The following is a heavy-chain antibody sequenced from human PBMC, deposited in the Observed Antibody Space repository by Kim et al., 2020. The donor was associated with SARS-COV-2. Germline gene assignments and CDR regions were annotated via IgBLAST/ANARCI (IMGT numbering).Heavy chain of an antibody. CDR1: GFTFGDYA. CDR2: IRSKAYGGTT. V-gene: IGHV3-49*03. D-gene: IGHD4-17*01. CDR3: TRSMTTVTTLFDY. J-gene: IGHJ4*02. Sequence: GGSLRLSCTASGFTFGDYAMSWFRQAPGKGLEWVGFIRSKAYGGTTEYAASVKGRFTISRDDSKSIAYLQMNSLKTEDTAVYYCTRSMTTVTTLFDYWGQGTLVTVSS.